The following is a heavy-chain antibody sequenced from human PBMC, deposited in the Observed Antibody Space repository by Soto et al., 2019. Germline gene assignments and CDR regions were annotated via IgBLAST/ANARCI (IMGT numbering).Heavy chain of an antibody. D-gene: IGHD2-15*01. Sequence: QVQLVQSGAEVKKPGSSVKVSCKASGGTFSSYAISWVRQAPGQGLEWMGGIIPIFGTANYAQKFQGRVTITADKSTSTAYMELSSLRSEDTAVYYCARDVEGYCCGGSCYSRYYGMDVWGQGTTVTVSS. V-gene: IGHV1-69*06. CDR1: GGTFSSYA. CDR2: IIPIFGTA. CDR3: ARDVEGYCCGGSCYSRYYGMDV. J-gene: IGHJ6*02.